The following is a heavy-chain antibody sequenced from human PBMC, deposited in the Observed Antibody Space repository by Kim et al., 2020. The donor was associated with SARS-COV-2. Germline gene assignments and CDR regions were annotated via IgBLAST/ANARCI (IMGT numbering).Heavy chain of an antibody. D-gene: IGHD3-22*01. CDR2: FDPEDGET. J-gene: IGHJ4*02. V-gene: IGHV1-24*01. Sequence: ASVKVSCKVSGYTLTELSMHWVRQAPGKGLEWMGGFDPEDGETIYAQKFQGRVTMTEDTSTDTAYMELSSLRSEDTAVYYCATAGIVVAPGHFYFDYWGQGTLVTVSS. CDR1: GYTLTELS. CDR3: ATAGIVVAPGHFYFDY.